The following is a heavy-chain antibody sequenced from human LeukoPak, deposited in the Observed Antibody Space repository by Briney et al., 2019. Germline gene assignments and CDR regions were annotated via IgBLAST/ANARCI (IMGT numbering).Heavy chain of an antibody. V-gene: IGHV3-23*01. CDR3: AKEYCSGGSCYSTVYYFDY. CDR2: ISGSGGST. CDR1: GFTFSSYS. Sequence: GGSLRLSCAASGFTFSSYSMNWVRQAPGKGLEWVSAISGSGGSTYYADSVKGRFTISRDNSKNTLYLQMNSLRAEDTAVYYCAKEYCSGGSCYSTVYYFDYWGQGTLVTVSS. J-gene: IGHJ4*02. D-gene: IGHD2-15*01.